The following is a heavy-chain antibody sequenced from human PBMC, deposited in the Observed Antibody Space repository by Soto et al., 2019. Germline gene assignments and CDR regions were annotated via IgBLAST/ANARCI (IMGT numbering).Heavy chain of an antibody. CDR1: GYTFTSYA. V-gene: IGHV1-3*01. Sequence: GASVKVSCKASGYTFTSYAMHWVRQAPGQRLEWMGWINAGNGHTKYSQKFQGRVTITRDTSASTAYMELTSLRSEDTAVYYCARSSGFYYVDYWGQGTLVTSPQ. CDR2: INAGNGHT. J-gene: IGHJ4*02. D-gene: IGHD3-22*01. CDR3: ARSSGFYYVDY.